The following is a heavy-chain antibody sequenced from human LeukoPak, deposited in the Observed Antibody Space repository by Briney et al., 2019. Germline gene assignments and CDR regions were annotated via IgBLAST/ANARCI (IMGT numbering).Heavy chain of an antibody. CDR1: GGSISSGNYY. J-gene: IGHJ6*03. Sequence: PSETLSLTCTVSGGSISSGNYYWSWIRQPAGKGLEWIGRIYTSGSTNYNPSLKSRVTMSVDTSKNQFSLKLSSVTAADTAVYYCARSGKYCTNGVCYDYYYYYMDVWGKGTTVTVSS. CDR2: IYTSGST. D-gene: IGHD2-8*01. CDR3: ARSGKYCTNGVCYDYYYYYMDV. V-gene: IGHV4-61*02.